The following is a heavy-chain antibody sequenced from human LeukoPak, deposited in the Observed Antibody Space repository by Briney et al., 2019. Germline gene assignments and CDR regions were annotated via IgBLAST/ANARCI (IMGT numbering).Heavy chain of an antibody. D-gene: IGHD6-19*01. CDR3: ARARIAVAGTFDY. CDR1: GYTFTSYA. Sequence: ASVKVSCKASGYTFTSYAMHWVRQAPGHRLEWIGWINAGNGNTKYSQKFQGRVTISRDTSASTAYMELSSLRSEDTAVYYCARARIAVAGTFDYWGQGTLVTVSS. J-gene: IGHJ4*02. V-gene: IGHV1-3*01. CDR2: INAGNGNT.